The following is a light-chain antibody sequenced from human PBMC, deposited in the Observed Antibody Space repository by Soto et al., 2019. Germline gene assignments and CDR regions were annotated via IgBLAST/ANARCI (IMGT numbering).Light chain of an antibody. Sequence: QSALTQSASVSGSPGQSITISCTGTSSDVGGYNYVSWYQQHPGKAPKLMIYDVSNRPSGVSNRFSGSKSGNTASLTISGLQAEDEADYYCSSYTSSSTPCVFGGGTKLTVL. V-gene: IGLV2-14*01. CDR2: DVS. J-gene: IGLJ2*01. CDR3: SSYTSSSTPCV. CDR1: SSDVGGYNY.